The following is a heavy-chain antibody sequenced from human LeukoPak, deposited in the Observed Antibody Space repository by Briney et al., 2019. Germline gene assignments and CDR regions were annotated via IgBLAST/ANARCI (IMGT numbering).Heavy chain of an antibody. Sequence: SETLSLTCTVSGGSISSYYWSWIRQPPGKGLEWIGYIYYSGSTNYNPSLKSRVTISVDTSKNQFSLKLSSVTAADTAVYYCARLVSWFDPWGQGTLVTVSS. CDR2: IYYSGST. J-gene: IGHJ5*02. CDR3: ARLVSWFDP. D-gene: IGHD1-26*01. V-gene: IGHV4-59*08. CDR1: GGSISSYY.